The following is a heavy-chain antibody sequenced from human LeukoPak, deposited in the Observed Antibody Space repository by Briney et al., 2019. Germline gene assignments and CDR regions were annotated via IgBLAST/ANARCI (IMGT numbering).Heavy chain of an antibody. Sequence: PGGSLRLSCAASGFILSDYYINWIRQAPGKGLEWVSYISNSGSTIYFADSVKGRFTISRDNAKNSLYLQMNSLRAEDTAVYYCARSIWPRAAAGTFDYWGQGTLVTVSS. D-gene: IGHD6-13*01. V-gene: IGHV3-11*01. CDR1: GFILSDYY. J-gene: IGHJ4*02. CDR3: ARSIWPRAAAGTFDY. CDR2: ISNSGSTI.